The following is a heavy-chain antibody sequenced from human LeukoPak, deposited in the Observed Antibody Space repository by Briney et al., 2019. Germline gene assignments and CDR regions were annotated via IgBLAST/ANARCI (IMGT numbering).Heavy chain of an antibody. CDR3: AKAKRNSDYLFDY. D-gene: IGHD5-12*01. CDR2: VSSTGGST. J-gene: IGHJ4*02. V-gene: IGHV3-23*01. CDR1: GFTFSSYG. Sequence: PGGSLRLSCAASGFTFSSYGMHWVRQAAGKGLEWVSAVSSTGGSTYYADSVKGRFTISRDNARRSLFLQMDSLRAEDTAFYYCAKAKRNSDYLFDYWGQGTLVAVSS.